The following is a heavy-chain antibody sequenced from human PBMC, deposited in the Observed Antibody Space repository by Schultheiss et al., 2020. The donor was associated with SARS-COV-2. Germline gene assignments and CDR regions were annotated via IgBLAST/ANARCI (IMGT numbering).Heavy chain of an antibody. CDR3: ARHYYDSSGYYYGMDV. CDR2: IYSGGST. Sequence: GGSLRLSCAASGFTVSSNYMSWVRQAPGKGLEWVSVIYSGGSTYYADSVKGRFTISRDNSKNTLYLQMNSLRAEDTAVYYCARHYYDSSGYYYGMDVWGQGTTVTVSS. V-gene: IGHV3-66*04. J-gene: IGHJ6*02. D-gene: IGHD3-22*01. CDR1: GFTVSSNY.